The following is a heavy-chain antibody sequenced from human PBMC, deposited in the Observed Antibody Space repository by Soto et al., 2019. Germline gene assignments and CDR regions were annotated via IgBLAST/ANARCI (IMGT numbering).Heavy chain of an antibody. CDR1: GFNFSIYA. CDR3: ARYQGDDFWSGPHGYYSYCMVV. V-gene: IGHV3-30-3*01. CDR2: ISYDGSNK. J-gene: IGHJ6*02. D-gene: IGHD3-3*01. Sequence: QVQLVESGGGVVQPGRSLRLSCAASGFNFSIYAMHCFRQAPDKGLEWVAVISYDGSNKYYADSVKGRFTISRDNSKNMVYLEMNSLRAEDTAVYYCARYQGDDFWSGPHGYYSYCMVVLGQGTTVTVSS.